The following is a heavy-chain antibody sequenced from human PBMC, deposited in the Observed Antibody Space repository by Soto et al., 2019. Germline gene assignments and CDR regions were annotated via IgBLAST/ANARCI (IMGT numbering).Heavy chain of an antibody. CDR1: GFTFSSYA. D-gene: IGHD4-4*01. J-gene: IGHJ3*02. Sequence: EVQLLESGGGLVQPGGSLRLSCAASGFTFSSYAMSWLRQAPGKGLEWVSAISGSGGSTYYADSVKGRFTISRDNSKNTLYLHMNSLRAEDTAVYYCAKAQGNTVWYDAFDIWGQGTMVTVSS. CDR3: AKAQGNTVWYDAFDI. CDR2: ISGSGGST. V-gene: IGHV3-23*01.